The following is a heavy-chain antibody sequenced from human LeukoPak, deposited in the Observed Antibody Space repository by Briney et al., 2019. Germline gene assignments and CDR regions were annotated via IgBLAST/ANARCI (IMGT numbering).Heavy chain of an antibody. D-gene: IGHD4-17*01. CDR2: IYYSGST. J-gene: IGHJ6*02. CDR3: ARDGARLTGTYGMDV. V-gene: IGHV4-59*01. Sequence: SETLSLTCTVSGGSMSNYYWSWIRQPPGKGLEWIGFIYYSGSTNQSPSLRSRATISLDTSKNQFSLRLSSVTAADTAVYYCARDGARLTGTYGMDVWGHGTTVTVSS. CDR1: GGSMSNYY.